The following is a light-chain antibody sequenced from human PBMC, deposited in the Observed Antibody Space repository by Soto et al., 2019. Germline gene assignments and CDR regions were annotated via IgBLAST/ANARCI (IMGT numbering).Light chain of an antibody. V-gene: IGKV1-39*01. CDR1: QSITTY. Sequence: DIQMTQSPSSLSASVGDRVTITCRASQSITTYLNWYQKKPGKAPELLIYAASSLQSGVPYRFSGSASGTDFTLTISSLHLEDFATYSCQQSYSAPYTFGQGTKLEI. CDR3: QQSYSAPYT. J-gene: IGKJ2*01. CDR2: AAS.